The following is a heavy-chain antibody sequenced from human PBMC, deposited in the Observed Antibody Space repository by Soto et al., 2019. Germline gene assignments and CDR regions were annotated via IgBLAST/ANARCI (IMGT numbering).Heavy chain of an antibody. Sequence: EVQLLQSGGGLVQPGGSLRLSCAASGFTFSSYAISWVRQAPGKGLEWVSAISNSGGNTYYADSVMGRFTISRDNSKNTLFLKMNSLRAEDTAIYYCATEWGRPLDYWGQGTLVTVSS. J-gene: IGHJ4*02. CDR2: ISNSGGNT. D-gene: IGHD7-27*01. V-gene: IGHV3-23*01. CDR3: ATEWGRPLDY. CDR1: GFTFSSYA.